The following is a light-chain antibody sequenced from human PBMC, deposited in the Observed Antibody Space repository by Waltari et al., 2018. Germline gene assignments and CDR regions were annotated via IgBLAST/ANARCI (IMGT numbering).Light chain of an antibody. Sequence: DIVMTQSPALLAVSLGERAPINCNSSQSVFNSPNNKNYLAWYHQKPGQPPKLLIYWASTRESGVPDRFSGSGSGTDFTLTISSLQAEDVAVYYCQQYYSTPRTFGQGTKVEIK. CDR1: QSVFNSPNNKNY. J-gene: IGKJ1*01. CDR2: WAS. CDR3: QQYYSTPRT. V-gene: IGKV4-1*01.